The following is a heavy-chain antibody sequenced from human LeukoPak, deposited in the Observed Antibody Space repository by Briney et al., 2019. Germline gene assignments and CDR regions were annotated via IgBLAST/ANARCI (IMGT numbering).Heavy chain of an antibody. V-gene: IGHV3-66*02. J-gene: IGHJ4*02. CDR1: GLTVSSNY. CDR3: ARGGGAFCGDDCYRNFDF. Sequence: GGSLRLSCAASGLTVSSNYMSWVRQAPGKGLEWVAVIYSGGSTYYADSVKGRFTISRDNSKNTLELQMNSLRDEDTAVYYCARGGGAFCGDDCYRNFDFWGQGTLVTVSS. CDR2: IYSGGST. D-gene: IGHD2-21*02.